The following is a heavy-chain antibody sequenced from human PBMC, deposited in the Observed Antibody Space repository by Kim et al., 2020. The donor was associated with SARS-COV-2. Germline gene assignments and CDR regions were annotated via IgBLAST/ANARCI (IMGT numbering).Heavy chain of an antibody. V-gene: IGHV3-53*01. D-gene: IGHD4-17*01. CDR2: IYPDGDT. CDR1: GFIVSSVY. CDR3: ARGWVTVPPHDGFDI. Sequence: GGSLRLSCAASGFIVSSVYMSWVRQAPGKGLEWVSVIYPDGDTYYTDSVKGRFTISRDNSKSTVSLQMNSLRVDDTAVYYCARGWVTVPPHDGFDIWGQGTMVTVSS. J-gene: IGHJ3*02.